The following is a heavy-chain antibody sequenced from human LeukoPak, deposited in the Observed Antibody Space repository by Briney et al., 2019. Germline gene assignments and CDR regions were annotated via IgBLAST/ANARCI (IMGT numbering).Heavy chain of an antibody. J-gene: IGHJ4*02. CDR1: GYSFTSSW. CDR3: AIYSDTYYFDH. Sequence: PGESLKISCKGSGYSFTSSWIGWVRQMPGKGLEWMGIIYPGDSDTRYSPSFQGQVTIAADKSISTAYLQWSSLKASDTATYYCAIYSDTYYFDHWGQGTLVTVSS. CDR2: IYPGDSDT. D-gene: IGHD1-26*01. V-gene: IGHV5-51*01.